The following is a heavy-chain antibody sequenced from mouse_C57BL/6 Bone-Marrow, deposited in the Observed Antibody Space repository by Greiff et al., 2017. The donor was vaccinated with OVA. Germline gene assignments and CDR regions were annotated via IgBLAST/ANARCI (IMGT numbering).Heavy chain of an antibody. CDR2: IYPGSGST. Sequence: QVHVKQPGAELVKPGASVKLSCKASGYTFTSYWITWVKQRPGQGLEWIGDIYPGSGSTNYNEKFKSKATLPVDTSSSTVYMQLSSLTSEDSAVYYCARWRYFDVWGTGTTVTVSS. CDR3: ARWRYFDV. CDR1: GYTFTSYW. J-gene: IGHJ1*03. V-gene: IGHV1-55*01.